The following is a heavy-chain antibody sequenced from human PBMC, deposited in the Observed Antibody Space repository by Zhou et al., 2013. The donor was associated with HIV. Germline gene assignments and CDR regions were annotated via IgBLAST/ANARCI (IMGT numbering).Heavy chain of an antibody. CDR2: ISVYNGNT. J-gene: IGHJ5*02. CDR3: ARGRIAAAIGWFDP. D-gene: IGHD6-13*01. CDR1: GYTFTSYG. V-gene: IGHV1-18*01. Sequence: QMQLVQSGAEVKKTGSSVKVSCKASGYTFTSYGISWVRQAPGQGLEWMGWISVYNGNTNYAQKLQGRVTMTTDTSTSTADMELRSLRSDDTAVYYCARGRIAAAIGWFDPWGQGTLVTVSS.